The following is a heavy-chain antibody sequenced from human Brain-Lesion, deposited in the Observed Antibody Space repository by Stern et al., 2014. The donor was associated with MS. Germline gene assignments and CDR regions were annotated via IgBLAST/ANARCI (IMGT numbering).Heavy chain of an antibody. CDR3: ARDQRGITIFGVVTDYYYLGMDV. CDR2: ITPNPGGT. Sequence: QVQMVQSGAEVKKPGASVKVSCKTSGYIFTGYYIHWVRQAPGQGLEWMAWITPNPGGTTYARKFQGRVTMSRDTSISTAYVELSSLTSDDTAVYYCARDQRGITIFGVVTDYYYLGMDVWGQGTTVTVSS. D-gene: IGHD3-3*01. V-gene: IGHV1-2*02. J-gene: IGHJ6*02. CDR1: GYIFTGYY.